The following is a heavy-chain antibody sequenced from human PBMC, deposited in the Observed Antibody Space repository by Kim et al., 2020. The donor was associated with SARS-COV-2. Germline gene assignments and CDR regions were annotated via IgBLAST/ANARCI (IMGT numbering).Heavy chain of an antibody. CDR2: INHSGST. J-gene: IGHJ4*02. CDR1: GGSFSGYY. CDR3: ARGGGNTVTRFYFTPLDY. Sequence: SETLSLTCAVYGGSFSGYYWSWIRQPPGKGLEWIGEINHSGSTNYNPSLKSRVTISVDTSKNQFSLKLSSVTAADTAVYYCARGGGNTVTRFYFTPLDYWGQGTLVTVSS. D-gene: IGHD4-17*01. V-gene: IGHV4-34*01.